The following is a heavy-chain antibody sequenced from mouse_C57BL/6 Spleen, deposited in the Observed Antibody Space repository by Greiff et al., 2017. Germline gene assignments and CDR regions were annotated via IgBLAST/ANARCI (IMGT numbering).Heavy chain of an antibody. D-gene: IGHD2-1*01. J-gene: IGHJ2*01. Sequence: HVQLQQSGPELVKPGASVKISCKASGYAFSSSWMNWVKQRPGKGLEWIGRIYPGDGVTNYNGKFKGKATLTADKSSSTAYMQLSSLTSEYSAVYFGTRNRYGNYFDYWGQGTTLTVSS. CDR3: TRNRYGNYFDY. CDR1: GYAFSSSW. CDR2: IYPGDGVT. V-gene: IGHV1-82*01.